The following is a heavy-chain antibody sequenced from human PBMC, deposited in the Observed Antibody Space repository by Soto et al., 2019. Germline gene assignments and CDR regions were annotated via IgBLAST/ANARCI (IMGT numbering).Heavy chain of an antibody. J-gene: IGHJ4*02. CDR3: ARGNLQLWYDGDGVAFDY. Sequence: GGSLRLSCAASGFTFSSYSMNWVRQAPGKGLEWVSSISSSSYIYYADSVKGRFTISRDNAKNSLYLQMNSLRAEDTAVYYCARGNLQLWYDGDGVAFDYWGQGTLVTVSS. CDR1: GFTFSSYS. D-gene: IGHD5-18*01. V-gene: IGHV3-21*01. CDR2: ISSSSYI.